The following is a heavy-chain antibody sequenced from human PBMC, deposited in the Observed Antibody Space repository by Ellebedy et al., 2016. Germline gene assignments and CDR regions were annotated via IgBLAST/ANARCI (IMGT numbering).Heavy chain of an antibody. CDR2: IYYSGST. Sequence: SETLSLTXTVSGGSISSYYWSWIRQPPGKGLEWIGYIYYSGSTNYNPSLKSRVTISVDTSKNQFSLKLSSVTAADTAVYYCASWGLGFGDLGYWGQGTLVTVSS. V-gene: IGHV4-59*08. CDR1: GGSISSYY. CDR3: ASWGLGFGDLGY. J-gene: IGHJ4*02. D-gene: IGHD3-10*01.